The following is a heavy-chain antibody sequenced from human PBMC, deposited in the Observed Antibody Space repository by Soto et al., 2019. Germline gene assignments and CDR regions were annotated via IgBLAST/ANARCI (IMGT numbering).Heavy chain of an antibody. CDR2: ISGSGGST. CDR3: AKVMDIVVVPAAGFDY. D-gene: IGHD2-2*03. V-gene: IGHV3-23*01. Sequence: LRLSCAASGFTFSSYAMSWVRQAPGKGLEWVSAISGSGGSTYYADSVKGRFTISRDNSKNTLYLQMNSLRAEDTAVYYCAKVMDIVVVPAAGFDYWGPGTLVTVSS. J-gene: IGHJ4*02. CDR1: GFTFSSYA.